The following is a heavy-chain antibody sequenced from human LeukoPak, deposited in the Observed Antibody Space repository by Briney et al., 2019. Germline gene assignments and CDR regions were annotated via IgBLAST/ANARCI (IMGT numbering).Heavy chain of an antibody. CDR1: GYTLTELS. J-gene: IGHJ6*02. CDR2: FDPEDGET. D-gene: IGHD1-1*01. Sequence: GASVKVSCKVSGYTLTELSLHWVRQAPGKGLEWMGRFDPEDGETIYARKFQGRDTMTQDTSTDTAYMELSSLRSEDTAVYFCAVSLTTGGYYGMDVWGQGTTVTVSS. V-gene: IGHV1-24*01. CDR3: AVSLTTGGYYGMDV.